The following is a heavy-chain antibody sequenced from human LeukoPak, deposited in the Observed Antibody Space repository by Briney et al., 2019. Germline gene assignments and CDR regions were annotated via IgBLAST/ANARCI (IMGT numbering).Heavy chain of an antibody. CDR3: ANGSGYDAFAI. V-gene: IGHV1-69*13. CDR1: GGTFSSYA. D-gene: IGHD3-10*01. Sequence: SVKVSCKASGGTFSSYAISWVRQAPGQGLEWMGGIIPIFGTANYAQKFQGRVTITGDDSISTAYMELSSLRSEDTAVYYCANGSGYDAFAIWGQGTMVTVYS. J-gene: IGHJ3*02. CDR2: IIPIFGTA.